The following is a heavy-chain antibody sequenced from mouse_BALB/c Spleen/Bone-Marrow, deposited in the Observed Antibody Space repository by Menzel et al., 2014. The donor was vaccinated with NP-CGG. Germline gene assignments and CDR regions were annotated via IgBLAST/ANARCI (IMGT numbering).Heavy chain of an antibody. CDR3: VRSPGEVNC. D-gene: IGHD1-3*01. CDR2: IAPANGNT. V-gene: IGHV14-3*02. Sequence: VHVKQSGAELVKPGASVKLSCTGSGFNIKDTYMHWVKQRPEQGLEWIGRIAPANGNTKYDPKFQGKATITADTSSNTAYLQLSSLTSEDTAVYYCVRSPGEVNCWGQGTLVTVSA. J-gene: IGHJ3*01. CDR1: GFNIKDTY.